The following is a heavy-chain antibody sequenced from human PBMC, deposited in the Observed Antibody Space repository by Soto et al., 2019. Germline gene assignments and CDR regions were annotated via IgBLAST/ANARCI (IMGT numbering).Heavy chain of an antibody. Sequence: PSETLSLTCTVSGGSMSTSAYYWGWIRQPPGKGLEWIGTIYYSGTSYHNPSLKSRVTISVDTSKNQFSLKLSSVTAADTAVYYCARGSGRSYYDILSDWGQRTLVTVSS. V-gene: IGHV4-39*01. D-gene: IGHD3-9*01. J-gene: IGHJ4*02. CDR1: GGSMSTSAYY. CDR2: IYYSGTS. CDR3: ARGSGRSYYDILSD.